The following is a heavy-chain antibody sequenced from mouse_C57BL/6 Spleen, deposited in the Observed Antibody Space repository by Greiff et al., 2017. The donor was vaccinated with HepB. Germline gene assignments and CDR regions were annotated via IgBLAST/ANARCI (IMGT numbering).Heavy chain of an antibody. CDR2: ISYDGSN. CDR3: ASQITTVHFDY. V-gene: IGHV3-6*01. CDR1: GYSITSGYY. Sequence: DVQLQESGPGLVKPSQSLSLTCSVTGYSITSGYYWNWIRQFPGNKLEWMGYISYDGSNNYNPSLKNRISITRDTSKNQFFLKLNSVTTEDTATYYCASQITTVHFDYWGQGTTLTVSS. J-gene: IGHJ2*01. D-gene: IGHD1-1*01.